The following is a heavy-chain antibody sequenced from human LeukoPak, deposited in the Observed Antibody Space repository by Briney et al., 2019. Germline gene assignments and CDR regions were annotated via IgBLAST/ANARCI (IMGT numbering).Heavy chain of an antibody. CDR2: ISAYNGNT. CDR1: GYTFTSYG. D-gene: IGHD2-2*01. Sequence: ASVKVSCKASGYTFTSYGISWVRQAPGQGLEWMGWISAYNGNTNYAQKLQGRVTMTTDTSTSTAYMELRSLRSDDTAVYYCARGSCSNIRCHDAFDIWGQGTMVTVSS. V-gene: IGHV1-18*01. CDR3: ARGSCSNIRCHDAFDI. J-gene: IGHJ3*02.